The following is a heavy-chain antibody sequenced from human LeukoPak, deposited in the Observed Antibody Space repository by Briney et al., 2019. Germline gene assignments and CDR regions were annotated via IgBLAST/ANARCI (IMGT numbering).Heavy chain of an antibody. CDR1: GGSISSYH. CDR3: ARREGDRGYYDSSGYYALDY. CDR2: MYYSGST. D-gene: IGHD3-22*01. V-gene: IGHV4-59*12. J-gene: IGHJ4*02. Sequence: SETLSLTCTVSGGSISSYHCTWIRQPPGKGLEWIGYMYYSGSTKYNPSMKSRVTISVDTSKNQFSLKLSSVTAADTAVYYCARREGDRGYYDSSGYYALDYWGQGTLVTVSS.